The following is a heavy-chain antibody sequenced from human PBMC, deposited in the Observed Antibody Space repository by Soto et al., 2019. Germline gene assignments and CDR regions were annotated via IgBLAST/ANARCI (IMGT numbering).Heavy chain of an antibody. CDR2: IYYSGST. CDR1: GGSISSYY. V-gene: IGHV4-59*01. D-gene: IGHD2-21*02. J-gene: IGHJ6*02. CDR3: ARTPTYCGGDCYWPYYYYGVDV. Sequence: PSETLSLTCTVSGGSISSYYWSWIRQPPGKGLEWIGYIYYSGSTNYNPSLKSRVTISVDTSKNQFSLKLSSVTAADTAVYYCARTPTYCGGDCYWPYYYYGVDVWGQGTTVTVSS.